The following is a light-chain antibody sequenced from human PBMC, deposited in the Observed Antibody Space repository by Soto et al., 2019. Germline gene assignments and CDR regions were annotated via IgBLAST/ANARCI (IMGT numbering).Light chain of an antibody. Sequence: QSALTQPASVSGSPGQSITISCTGISSDPGGYNDVSWYQQHPGKAPKLMIYDVTNRPSGVSDRFSGSKSGNTASLTISGLQAEDEADYYCSSYPSGVVFGGGTKLTVL. CDR3: SSYPSGVV. CDR1: SSDPGGYND. V-gene: IGLV2-14*03. CDR2: DVT. J-gene: IGLJ3*02.